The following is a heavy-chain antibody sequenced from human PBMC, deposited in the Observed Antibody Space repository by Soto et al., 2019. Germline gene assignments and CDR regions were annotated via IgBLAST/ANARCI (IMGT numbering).Heavy chain of an antibody. Sequence: QVRLQESGPGLVKPSETLSLTCTVSGGSMISYYWSWIRQPPGRGLEWIGFIYYAGRTKDNPSLRSRVHPSLKPFQAQSPLTGSLFDPPEPAVYYRSGPDVAKETVYHWGQGTLVTVSS. CDR3: SGPDVAKETVYH. V-gene: IGHV4-59*03. J-gene: IGHJ5*02. CDR1: GGSMISYY. D-gene: IGHD5-12*01. CDR2: IYYAGRT.